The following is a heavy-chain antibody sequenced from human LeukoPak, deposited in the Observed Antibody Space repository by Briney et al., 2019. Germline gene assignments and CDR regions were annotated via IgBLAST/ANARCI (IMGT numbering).Heavy chain of an antibody. CDR1: GFTFSSYS. CDR2: ISGSGGST. V-gene: IGHV3-23*01. Sequence: GGSLRLSCAASGFTFSSYSMNWVRQAPGKGLEWVSAISGSGGSTYYADSVKGRFTISRDKSKNTLYLQMNSLRAEDTAVYYCAKSHSYLWFGRTMWFDPWGQGTLVTVSS. CDR3: AKSHSYLWFGRTMWFDP. D-gene: IGHD3-10*01. J-gene: IGHJ5*02.